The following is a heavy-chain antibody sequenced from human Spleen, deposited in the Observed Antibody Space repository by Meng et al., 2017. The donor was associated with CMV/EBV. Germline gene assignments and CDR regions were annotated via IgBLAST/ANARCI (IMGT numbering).Heavy chain of an antibody. D-gene: IGHD2-2*02. CDR1: FSFSSYW. J-gene: IGHJ4*02. Sequence: FSFSSYWMSWVRQAPGKGLEWVAYINQDGSEIYYVDSVKGRFTISRDNAKNSLYLQMDSLRAEDTAVYYCARESYCSSTSCYSGLFDYWGQGTLVTVSS. CDR2: INQDGSEI. V-gene: IGHV3-7*01. CDR3: ARESYCSSTSCYSGLFDY.